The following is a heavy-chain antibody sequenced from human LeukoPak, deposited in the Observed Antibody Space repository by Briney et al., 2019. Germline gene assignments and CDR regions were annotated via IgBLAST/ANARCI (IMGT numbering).Heavy chain of an antibody. Sequence: SETLSLTCAVYGGSFSGYYWSWIRQPPGKGREWIGEINHSGSTNYNPSLKSRVTISVETSKNQSSLKLSSVTAADTAVYYCARVTGYMIEDYFDYWGQGTLVTVSS. V-gene: IGHV4-34*01. CDR1: GGSFSGYY. CDR3: ARVTGYMIEDYFDY. CDR2: INHSGST. J-gene: IGHJ4*02. D-gene: IGHD3-22*01.